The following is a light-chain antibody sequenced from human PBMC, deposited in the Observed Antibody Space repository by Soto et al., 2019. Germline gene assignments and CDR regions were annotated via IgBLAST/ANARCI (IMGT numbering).Light chain of an antibody. V-gene: IGKV1-12*01. CDR2: AAS. CDR1: QGISSR. Sequence: DIQMTQSTSSVSASVGDRVTITCRASQGISSRLAWYPQKPGKAPNLLIYAASNLHSGVPSRFSGSGSETDFTLTIGSLQPEDFATYYCQPANSFPLAFGGGTKVEIK. CDR3: QPANSFPLA. J-gene: IGKJ4*01.